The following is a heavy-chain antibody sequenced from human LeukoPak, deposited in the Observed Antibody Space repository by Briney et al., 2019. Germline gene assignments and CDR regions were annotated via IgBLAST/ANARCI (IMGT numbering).Heavy chain of an antibody. V-gene: IGHV4-38-2*01. D-gene: IGHD2-2*01. CDR3: ARLARYCSSTTCYHFDY. Sequence: SETLSLTCAVSGYSISSGYYWGWIRQPPGKGLEWIGSICNSGNTYYNPSLKSRVTISVDTSKNQFSLNLSSVTAADTAVYYCARLARYCSSTTCYHFDYWGQGTLVTVSS. CDR1: GYSISSGYY. J-gene: IGHJ4*02. CDR2: ICNSGNT.